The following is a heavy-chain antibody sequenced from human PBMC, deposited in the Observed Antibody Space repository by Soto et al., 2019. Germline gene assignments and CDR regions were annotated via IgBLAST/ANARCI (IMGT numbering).Heavy chain of an antibody. CDR1: GFTFSSYS. V-gene: IGHV3-21*01. D-gene: IGHD3-22*01. Sequence: EVQLVESGGGLVKPGGSLRLSCAASGFTFSSYSMNWVRQAPGKGLEWVSSISSSSSYIYYADSVKGRFTISRDNAKNSLYLKMNSLRAEDTAVYYCARGRDYYDSSGYAGYWGQGTLVTVSS. J-gene: IGHJ4*02. CDR2: ISSSSSYI. CDR3: ARGRDYYDSSGYAGY.